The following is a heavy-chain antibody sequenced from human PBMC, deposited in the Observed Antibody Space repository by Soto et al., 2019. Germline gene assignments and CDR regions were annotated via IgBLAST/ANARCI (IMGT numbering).Heavy chain of an antibody. D-gene: IGHD3-16*01. J-gene: IGHJ6*02. CDR2: IKSKTDGGTT. CDR1: GFTFSNAW. V-gene: IGHV3-15*07. Sequence: PGGSLRLSCAASGFTFSNAWMNWVRQAPGKGLEWVGRIKSKTDGGTTDYAAPVKGRFTISRDDSKNTLYLQMNSLKTEDTAVYYCTTEGVGGGGDDYYYYGMDVWGQGTTVTVS. CDR3: TTEGVGGGGDDYYYYGMDV.